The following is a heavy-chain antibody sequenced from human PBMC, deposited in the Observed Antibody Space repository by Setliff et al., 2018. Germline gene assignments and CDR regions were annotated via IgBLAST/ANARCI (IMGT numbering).Heavy chain of an antibody. CDR1: GDSISSSTYH. D-gene: IGHD3-16*01. CDR3: ARVRVVQGYYEFDY. J-gene: IGHJ4*02. CDR2: IYYNGNT. Sequence: SETLSLTCTVSGDSISSSTYHWGWIRQSPGKGLEWIGNIYYNGNTNKNPSLKSRVTISVDTSRDQFSLRLSSVTAADTAMYYCARVRVVQGYYEFDYWCQGALVTVSS. V-gene: IGHV4-39*07.